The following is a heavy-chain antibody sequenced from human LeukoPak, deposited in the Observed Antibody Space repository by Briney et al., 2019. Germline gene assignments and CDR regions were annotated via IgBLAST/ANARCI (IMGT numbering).Heavy chain of an antibody. CDR1: GGTFSSYA. Sequence: ASVKVSCKASGGTFSSYAISRVRQAPGQGLEWMGGIIPIFGTANYAQKFQGRVTITADESTSTAYMELSSLRSEDTAVYYCATRRRYCSSTSCPPYYYYGMDVWGQGTTVTVSS. V-gene: IGHV1-69*13. CDR2: IIPIFGTA. CDR3: ATRRRYCSSTSCPPYYYYGMDV. D-gene: IGHD2-2*01. J-gene: IGHJ6*02.